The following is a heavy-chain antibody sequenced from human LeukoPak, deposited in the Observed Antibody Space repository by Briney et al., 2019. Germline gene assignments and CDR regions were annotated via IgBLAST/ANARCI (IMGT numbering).Heavy chain of an antibody. D-gene: IGHD3-22*01. Sequence: ASVKVSCMASGYTFPSYGIGWVGQAPGQGLEWMGWISAYNGNTNYAQKLQGRVTMTTDTSTSTAYMELRSLRSDDTAVYYCARDLNPFSSGYYKDYWGQGTLVTVSS. CDR2: ISAYNGNT. V-gene: IGHV1-18*01. CDR1: GYTFPSYG. J-gene: IGHJ4*02. CDR3: ARDLNPFSSGYYKDY.